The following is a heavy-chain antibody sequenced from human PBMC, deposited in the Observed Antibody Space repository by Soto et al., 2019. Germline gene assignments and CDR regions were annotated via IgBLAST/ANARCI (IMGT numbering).Heavy chain of an antibody. V-gene: IGHV4-61*01. CDR2: IYFSGST. J-gene: IGHJ6*02. CDR3: ARDHSYCSGTTCHESYGMDV. CDR1: GGSVSSGSYY. Sequence: SETLSLTCTVSGGSVSSGSYYWSWIRQPPGKGLEWIGYIYFSGSTNYNPSLKSRVTISVDTSKNQFSLKLSSVTAADTALYYCARDHSYCSGTTCHESYGMDVWGQGTTVTVSS. D-gene: IGHD2-2*01.